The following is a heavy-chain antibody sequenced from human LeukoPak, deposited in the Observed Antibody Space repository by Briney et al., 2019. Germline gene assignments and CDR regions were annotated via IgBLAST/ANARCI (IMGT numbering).Heavy chain of an antibody. Sequence: GGSLRLSCAASGFTLTSSAMHWVRQAPGKGPDWVSSIRGNGDTFSADSVKGRSTLSRDDSTNTVFLQLNNLRVEDTAIYYCVKANWVSNADAVWWGQGTQVTVSS. J-gene: IGHJ4*02. CDR2: IRGNGDT. V-gene: IGHV3-23*01. CDR3: VKANWVSNADAVW. CDR1: GFTLTSSA. D-gene: IGHD7-27*01.